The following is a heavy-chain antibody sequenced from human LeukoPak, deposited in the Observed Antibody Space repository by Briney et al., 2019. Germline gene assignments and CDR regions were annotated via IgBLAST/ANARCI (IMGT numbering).Heavy chain of an antibody. D-gene: IGHD6-19*01. Sequence: SETLSLTCAVYGGSFSGYYWSWIRQPPGKGLEWIGEINHSGSTNYNPSLKSRVTISVDTSKNQFSLKLSSVTAADTAVYYCARDLVSAPGIWGQGTMVTVSS. CDR3: ARDLVSAPGI. CDR2: INHSGST. V-gene: IGHV4-34*01. J-gene: IGHJ3*02. CDR1: GGSFSGYY.